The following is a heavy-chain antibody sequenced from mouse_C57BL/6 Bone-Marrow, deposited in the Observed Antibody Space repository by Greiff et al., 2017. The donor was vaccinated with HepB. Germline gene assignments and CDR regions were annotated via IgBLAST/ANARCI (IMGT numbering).Heavy chain of an antibody. CDR1: GFTFSDYY. Sequence: EVMLVDSGGGLVQPGGSLKLSCAASGFTFSDYYMYWVRQTPEKRLEWVAYISNGGGSTYYPDTVKGRFTISRDNAKNTLYLQMSRLKSEDTAMYYCARQYGYPFAYWGQGTLVTVSA. V-gene: IGHV5-12*01. CDR3: ARQYGYPFAY. D-gene: IGHD2-2*01. J-gene: IGHJ3*01. CDR2: ISNGGGST.